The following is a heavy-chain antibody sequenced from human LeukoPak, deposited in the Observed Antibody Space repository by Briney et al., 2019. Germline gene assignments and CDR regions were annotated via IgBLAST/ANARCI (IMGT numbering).Heavy chain of an antibody. CDR3: ARDTYFYNSSAFYHYYYGMDV. J-gene: IGHJ6*02. D-gene: IGHD3-22*01. Sequence: GGSLRLSCAGSGFTFSDSTMIWVRQAPGKGLEWVSSIGDRSSYIYYADSVKGRFTISRDNAKNTLYLQMNSLRAEDTAVYYCARDTYFYNSSAFYHYYYGMDVWGQGTTVTVSS. CDR1: GFTFSDST. V-gene: IGHV3-21*01. CDR2: IGDRSSYI.